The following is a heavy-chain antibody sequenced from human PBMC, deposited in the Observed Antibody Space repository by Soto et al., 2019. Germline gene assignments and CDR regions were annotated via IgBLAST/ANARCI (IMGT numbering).Heavy chain of an antibody. J-gene: IGHJ4*02. CDR1: GFTFSSYG. CDR3: AIDGPLGITMSRVVRALDY. Sequence: QVQLVESGGGVVQPGRSLRLSCAASGFTFSSYGMHWVRQAPGKGLEWVAVIWYDGSNKYYADSVKGRFTISRDNSKNTLYLQMNCLRAEDTAVYYCAIDGPLGITMSRVVRALDYWGQGTLVTVSS. CDR2: IWYDGSNK. D-gene: IGHD3-10*01. V-gene: IGHV3-33*01.